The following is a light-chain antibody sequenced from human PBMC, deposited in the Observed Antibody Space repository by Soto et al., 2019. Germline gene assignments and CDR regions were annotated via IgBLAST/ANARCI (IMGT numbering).Light chain of an antibody. CDR3: QQSGTSEVI. CDR1: QTLSNSF. Sequence: DIVFTNSPRTLSLSPGERATLSCRASQTLSNSFIAWYQQKPGQAPRLLIYDTSSRATGVPDRYSASGSGTDFTLTISRLEPDDFAVFFCQQSGTSEVIFAQRTRLAI. V-gene: IGKV3-20*01. J-gene: IGKJ5*01. CDR2: DTS.